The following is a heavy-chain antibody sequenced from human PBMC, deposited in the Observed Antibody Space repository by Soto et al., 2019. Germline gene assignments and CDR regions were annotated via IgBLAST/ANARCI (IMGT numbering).Heavy chain of an antibody. Sequence: QVQLVESGGGVVQPGRSLRLSCGTSGFSFSSYVLHWVRQAPGKGLEWVAVLSYYERDKYYADSVKGRFTISRDNSKITLYLQMNSLRAEDTAVYYCAREGSGDAYNAGGAMDYWGQGTLVTVSS. CDR1: GFSFSSYV. J-gene: IGHJ4*02. D-gene: IGHD2-2*01. CDR2: LSYYERDK. V-gene: IGHV3-30*03. CDR3: AREGSGDAYNAGGAMDY.